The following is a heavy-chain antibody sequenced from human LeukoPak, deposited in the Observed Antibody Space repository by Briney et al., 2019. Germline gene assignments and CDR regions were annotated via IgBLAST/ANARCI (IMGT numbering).Heavy chain of an antibody. CDR1: GYSFTTYW. CDR2: IFPADSDT. J-gene: IGHJ4*02. Sequence: GESLKISCKGSGYSFTTYWIGWVRQMPGKGLEWMGVIFPADSDTRYSPSFQGQVTISADKSISTAYLQWSSLKASDTAMYYCASVYSSTSWDYWGQGTLVTVSS. V-gene: IGHV5-51*01. D-gene: IGHD6-13*01. CDR3: ASVYSSTSWDY.